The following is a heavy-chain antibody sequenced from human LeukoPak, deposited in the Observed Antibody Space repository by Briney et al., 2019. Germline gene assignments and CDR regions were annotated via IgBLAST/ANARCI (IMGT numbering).Heavy chain of an antibody. V-gene: IGHV3-23*01. CDR1: GFTFSSYA. CDR2: ISGSGGST. D-gene: IGHD3-3*01. CDR3: AKEYDFWSGYYLGAFDI. Sequence: GGSLRLSCAASGFTFSSYAMSWVRQAPGKGLEWVSAISGSGGSTYYADSVKGRFTISRDNSKNTLYLQMSSLRAEDTAVYYCAKEYDFWSGYYLGAFDIWGQGTMVIVSS. J-gene: IGHJ3*02.